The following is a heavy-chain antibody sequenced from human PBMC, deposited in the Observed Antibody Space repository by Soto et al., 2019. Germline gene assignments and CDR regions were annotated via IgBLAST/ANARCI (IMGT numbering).Heavy chain of an antibody. CDR2: INPGNGNT. V-gene: IGHV1-3*01. Sequence: GASVKVSCAACGYSFTSYAIHWVCQAPGQRLEWMGWINPGNGNTRYSQKFQGRVTISRDTSASTAYMEMSSLRFEDTAVYYCARVPRYNWNYAVDYWGHGTLVTVSS. D-gene: IGHD1-7*01. CDR3: ARVPRYNWNYAVDY. CDR1: GYSFTSYA. J-gene: IGHJ4*01.